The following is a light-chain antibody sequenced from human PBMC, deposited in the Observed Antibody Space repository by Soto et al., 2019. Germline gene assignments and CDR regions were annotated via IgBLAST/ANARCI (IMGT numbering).Light chain of an antibody. CDR3: SSYTSSNVV. J-gene: IGLJ2*01. V-gene: IGLV2-18*02. CDR2: DVS. Sequence: QSALTQPPSVSGSPGQSVTISCTGTSSDVGNYNRVCWYQQPPGTAPKLMIYDVSNRPSGVPDRFSGSKSGNTASLTISGLQAEDEADYYCSSYTSSNVVFGGGTKLTAL. CDR1: SSDVGNYNR.